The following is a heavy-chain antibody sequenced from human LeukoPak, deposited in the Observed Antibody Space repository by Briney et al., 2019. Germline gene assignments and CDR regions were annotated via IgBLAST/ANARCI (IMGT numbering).Heavy chain of an antibody. CDR1: GGSISSYY. D-gene: IGHD4-17*01. Sequence: PSETLSLTCTVSGGSISSYYWSWIRQPPGKGLEWIGYIYYSGSTNYNPSLKSRVTISVDTSKNQFSLKLSSVTAADTAVYYCASLTVTTQRGNWFDPWGQGTLVTVSS. J-gene: IGHJ5*02. V-gene: IGHV4-59*01. CDR3: ASLTVTTQRGNWFDP. CDR2: IYYSGST.